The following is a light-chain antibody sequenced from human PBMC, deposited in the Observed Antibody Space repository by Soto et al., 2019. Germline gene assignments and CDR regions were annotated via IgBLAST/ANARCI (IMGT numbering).Light chain of an antibody. V-gene: IGKV1-5*01. J-gene: IGKJ1*01. CDR2: DAS. CDR3: QQYNSYWT. CDR1: QSISTW. Sequence: DIQMTQSPSTLSASVGDRVIITCRASQSISTWLAWYQQKPGKAPKVLIYDASSLESGVPSRFSGSGSGTEFTLTISSLQPDDFATYYCQQYNSYWTFGQGTKVDIK.